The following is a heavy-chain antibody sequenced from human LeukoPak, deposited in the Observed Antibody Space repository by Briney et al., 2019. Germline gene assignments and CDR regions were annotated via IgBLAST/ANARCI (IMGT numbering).Heavy chain of an antibody. V-gene: IGHV4-59*12. CDR2: IYDSGNT. D-gene: IGHD2-2*01. Sequence: SETLSLTCTVSGGSIRSWYWSWIRKPPGKGLEWIGYIYDSGNTNYNPSLKSRVTISIDTSKNQFSLKLSSVTAADTAVYYCARRCSSTSCYVGYWGQGTLVTVSS. CDR1: GGSIRSWY. J-gene: IGHJ4*02. CDR3: ARRCSSTSCYVGY.